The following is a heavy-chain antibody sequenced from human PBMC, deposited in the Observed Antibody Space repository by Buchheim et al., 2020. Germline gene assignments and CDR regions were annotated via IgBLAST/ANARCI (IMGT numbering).Heavy chain of an antibody. CDR2: ISYDGSDK. J-gene: IGHJ6*02. V-gene: IGHV3-30*03. D-gene: IGHD6-25*01. Sequence: QVQLVESGGGVVQPGRSLRLSCAASGFTFSTYGMHWVRQAPGKGLEWASVISYDGSDKYYADSVKGRFTISRDNAKNSLYLQMNSLRAEDTAVYYCARVKGRRKIISYYYYGMDVWGQGTT. CDR3: ARVKGRRKIISYYYYGMDV. CDR1: GFTFSTYG.